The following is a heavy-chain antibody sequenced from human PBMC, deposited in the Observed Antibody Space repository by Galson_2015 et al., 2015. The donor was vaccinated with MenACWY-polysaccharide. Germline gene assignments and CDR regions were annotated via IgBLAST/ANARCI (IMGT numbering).Heavy chain of an antibody. CDR3: ARDSRCVGSSGCYSWCDP. CDR2: IKQDGSDK. D-gene: IGHD2-21*01. V-gene: IGHV3-7*01. CDR1: GFTFNTYW. J-gene: IGHJ5*02. Sequence: SLRLSCAASGFTFNTYWMSWVRQAPGKGLEWVANIKQDGSDKYYVESVKGRFTISRDNAENSLYLQMNSLRVEDTAVYYCARDSRCVGSSGCYSWCDPWGQGTMVTVSS.